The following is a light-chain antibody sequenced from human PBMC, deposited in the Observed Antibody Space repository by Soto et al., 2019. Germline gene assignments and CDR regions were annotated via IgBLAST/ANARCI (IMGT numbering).Light chain of an antibody. CDR2: EVS. Sequence: QSALTQPASVSGSPGQSITISCTGTNSDVGAYKYVSWYQQYPGKAPKIIIYEVSYRPSGVSTRFSGSKSGTTASLTISGLQSDDEADYYCSSYTSSSTPLYVFGTGTKLTVL. CDR1: NSDVGAYKY. J-gene: IGLJ1*01. V-gene: IGLV2-14*01. CDR3: SSYTSSSTPLYV.